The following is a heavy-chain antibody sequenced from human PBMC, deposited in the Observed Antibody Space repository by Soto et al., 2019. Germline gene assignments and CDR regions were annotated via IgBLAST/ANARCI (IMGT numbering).Heavy chain of an antibody. CDR1: GFTFSTYA. D-gene: IGHD1-1*01. CDR3: TKLRTITTGASDC. Sequence: EEQLLESGGGLVQPGGSLRLSCAASGFTFSTYAMSWVRQAPGKGREWVSAMSGGGGSPSYADSVKGRFTISRDNSKSTLYLEMNSLRAEDTAVYYCTKLRTITTGASDCWGQGTLVIVSS. J-gene: IGHJ4*02. V-gene: IGHV3-23*01. CDR2: MSGGGGSP.